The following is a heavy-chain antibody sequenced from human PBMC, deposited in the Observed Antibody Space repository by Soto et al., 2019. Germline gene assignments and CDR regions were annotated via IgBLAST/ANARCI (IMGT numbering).Heavy chain of an antibody. CDR3: ARRQISHPTRGAASARGGMDV. V-gene: IGHV3-33*01. CDR1: GFTFNNYG. J-gene: IGHJ6*02. D-gene: IGHD6-13*01. Sequence: WGSLRLSCAASGFTFNNYGMHWVRQAPGKGLEWVAVIWNDGNGYYYANSVKGRFTISRDNSKNTLYLQMSSLRAEDTAVYYCARRQISHPTRGAASARGGMDVWGQGTTVTVSS. CDR2: IWNDGNGY.